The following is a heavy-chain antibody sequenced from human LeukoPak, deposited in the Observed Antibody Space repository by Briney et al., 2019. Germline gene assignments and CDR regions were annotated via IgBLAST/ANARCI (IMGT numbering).Heavy chain of an antibody. Sequence: SQTLSLTCTVSGGSISSGGYYWSWIRQLPGKGLGWIGYNYHSGNTIYKPCLKSPVNMSVNTSKNQSSLKLTSVTAADTGAYYGVRVGDCTSAACHDTRFDPWAREPWSPSPQ. CDR2: NYHSGNT. CDR3: VRVGDCTSAACHDTRFDP. D-gene: IGHD2-2*01. CDR1: GGSISSGGYY. V-gene: IGHV4-31*01. J-gene: IGHJ5*02.